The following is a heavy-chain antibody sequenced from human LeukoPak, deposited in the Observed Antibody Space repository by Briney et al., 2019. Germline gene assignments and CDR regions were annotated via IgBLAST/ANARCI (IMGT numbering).Heavy chain of an antibody. CDR2: MNPNSGNT. CDR1: GYTFTSYD. J-gene: IGHJ5*02. D-gene: IGHD3-10*01. Sequence: ASVKVSCKASGYTFTSYDNNWVRQATGQGLEWMGWMNPNSGNTGYAQKFQGRVTITRNTSVSTAYMELSSLRSEDTAVYYCARLLWFGESSFDPWGQGTLVTVSS. V-gene: IGHV1-8*03. CDR3: ARLLWFGESSFDP.